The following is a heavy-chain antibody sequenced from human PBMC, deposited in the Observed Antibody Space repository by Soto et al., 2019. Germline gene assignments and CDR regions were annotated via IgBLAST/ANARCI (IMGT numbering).Heavy chain of an antibody. V-gene: IGHV3-23*01. CDR2: ISGSGGST. J-gene: IGHJ6*02. CDR3: AKVRFCGGDCYSYGMDV. D-gene: IGHD2-21*01. Sequence: FLRLSCAASGFTFSSYAMSWVRQAPGKGLEWVSAISGSGGSTYYADSVKGRFTISRDNSKNTLYLQMNSLRAEDTAVYYCAKVRFCGGDCYSYGMDVWGQGTTVTVSS. CDR1: GFTFSSYA.